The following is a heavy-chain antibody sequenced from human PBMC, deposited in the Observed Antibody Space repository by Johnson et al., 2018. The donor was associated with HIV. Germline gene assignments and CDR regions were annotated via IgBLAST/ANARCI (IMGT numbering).Heavy chain of an antibody. Sequence: VQLVESGGGLIQPGGSLRLSCAASGFTVSSNYMTWVRQAPGKGLEWVSVIYSGGSTYYADSVKGRFTISRDNAKNSMYLQMNSLRVEDTALYYCVRDTGYCSGGRCDDAFDVWGQGTVVTVSS. D-gene: IGHD2-15*01. J-gene: IGHJ3*01. CDR3: VRDTGYCSGGRCDDAFDV. CDR1: GFTVSSNY. V-gene: IGHV3-53*01. CDR2: IYSGGST.